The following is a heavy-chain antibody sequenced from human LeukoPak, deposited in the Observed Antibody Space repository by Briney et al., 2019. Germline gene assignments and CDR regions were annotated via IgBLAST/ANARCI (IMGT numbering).Heavy chain of an antibody. V-gene: IGHV3-7*03. CDR3: ASNMYDSGWSRGRLDY. CDR1: GFKFSIYR. J-gene: IGHJ4*02. Sequence: GGSLRLSCATSGFKFSIYRMSWVRQAPGKVLEWVAKIKQDESEKYYVDSVKGRFTISKDNAKNSLYLQMNSLRVEDTAVYYCASNMYDSGWSRGRLDYWGQGIMVTVSS. CDR2: IKQDESEK. D-gene: IGHD6-19*01.